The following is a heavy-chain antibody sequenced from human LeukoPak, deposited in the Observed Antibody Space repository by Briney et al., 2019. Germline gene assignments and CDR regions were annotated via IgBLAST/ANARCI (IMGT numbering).Heavy chain of an antibody. J-gene: IGHJ4*02. V-gene: IGHV4-30-4*08. CDR3: ARGDYDSSGYCYYFDY. CDR2: IYYSGST. D-gene: IGHD3-22*01. Sequence: SETLSLTCAVYGGSFSDYYWSWIRQPPGKGLEWIGYIYYSGSTYYNPSLKSRVTISVDTSKNQFSLQLSSVTAADTAVYYCARGDYDSSGYCYYFDYWGQGTLVTVSS. CDR1: GGSFSDYY.